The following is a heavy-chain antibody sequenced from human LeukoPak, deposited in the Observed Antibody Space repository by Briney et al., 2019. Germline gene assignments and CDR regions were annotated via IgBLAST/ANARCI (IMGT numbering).Heavy chain of an antibody. CDR2: ISSSSSYI. CDR1: GFTLSSYS. Sequence: GGSLRLSCAASGFTLSSYSMKWVRQAPGKGLEWVSSISSSSSYIYYADSVKGRFTISRDNAKNSLYLQMNSLRAEDTAVYYCARDVHYYDSSGYYDMFDYWGQGTLVTVSS. V-gene: IGHV3-21*01. CDR3: ARDVHYYDSSGYYDMFDY. D-gene: IGHD3-22*01. J-gene: IGHJ4*02.